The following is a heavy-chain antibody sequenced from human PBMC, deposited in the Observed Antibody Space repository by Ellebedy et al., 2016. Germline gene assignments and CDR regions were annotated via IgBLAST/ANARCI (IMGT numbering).Heavy chain of an antibody. CDR2: INHSGST. Sequence: SETLSLTXALYGGSFSGYYWSWIRQPPGKGLEWIGEINHSGSTNYNPSLKSRVTISVDTSKNQFSLKLSSVTAADTAVYYCARGNGKVVPAATASYYYYYMDIWGKGTTVTVSS. CDR3: ARGNGKVVPAATASYYYYYMDI. J-gene: IGHJ6*03. CDR1: GGSFSGYY. D-gene: IGHD2-2*01. V-gene: IGHV4-34*01.